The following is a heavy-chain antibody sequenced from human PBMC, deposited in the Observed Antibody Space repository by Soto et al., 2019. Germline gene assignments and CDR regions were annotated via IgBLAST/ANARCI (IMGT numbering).Heavy chain of an antibody. CDR3: ARDAHGRGHWFDP. V-gene: IGHV4-59*01. CDR1: GGSISSYY. Sequence: PSETLSLTCTVSGGSISSYYWSWIRQPPGKGLEWIGYIYYSGSTNYNPSLKSRVTISVDTSKNQFSLKLSSVTAADTAVYYCARDAHGRGHWFDPWGQGTLVTVSS. CDR2: IYYSGST. D-gene: IGHD3-10*02. J-gene: IGHJ5*02.